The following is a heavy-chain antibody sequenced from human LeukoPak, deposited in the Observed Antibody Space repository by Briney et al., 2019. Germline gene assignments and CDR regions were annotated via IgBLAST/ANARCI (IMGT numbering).Heavy chain of an antibody. Sequence: GGSLRLSCAASGFTFSTSAMSWVRQAPGKGLEWVSTISGSGGSIYFADSVKGRFTISRDNSKNTMSLQMNSLRAEDTAIYYCAKSRDGYYAYFDYRGQGALVTVSS. J-gene: IGHJ4*02. D-gene: IGHD5-24*01. CDR3: AKSRDGYYAYFDY. CDR2: ISGSGGSI. CDR1: GFTFSTSA. V-gene: IGHV3-23*01.